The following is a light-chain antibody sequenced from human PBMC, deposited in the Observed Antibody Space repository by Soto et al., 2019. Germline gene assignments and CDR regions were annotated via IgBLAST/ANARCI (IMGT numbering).Light chain of an antibody. CDR2: AAS. V-gene: IGKV1-39*01. CDR3: QQTYSMPVT. CDR1: QSISSF. Sequence: DVQMTQSPPSLSASVGDRVTITCRASQSISSFLNWYQQRPGTAPKLLIYAASNLESGVPSRFSGRGSATDFTLTISSLQPEDFATYFCQQTYSMPVTFGQGTKLEMK. J-gene: IGKJ2*01.